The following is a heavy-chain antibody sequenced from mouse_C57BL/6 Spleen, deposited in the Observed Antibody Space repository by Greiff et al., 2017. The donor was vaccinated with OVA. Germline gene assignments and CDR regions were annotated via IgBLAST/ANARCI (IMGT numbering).Heavy chain of an antibody. Sequence: VQLKESGPELVKPGASVKMSCQASGYTFTDYNMHWVKQSHGKSLEWIGYINPNNGGTSYNQKFKGKATLTVNKSSSTAYMELRSLTSEDSAVYYCARWGPPMDYWGQGTSVTVSS. J-gene: IGHJ4*01. V-gene: IGHV1-22*01. CDR3: ARWGPPMDY. CDR2: INPNNGGT. CDR1: GYTFTDYN.